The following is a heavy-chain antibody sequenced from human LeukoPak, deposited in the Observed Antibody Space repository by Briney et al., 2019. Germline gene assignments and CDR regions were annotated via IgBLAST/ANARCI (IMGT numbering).Heavy chain of an antibody. D-gene: IGHD2-15*01. V-gene: IGHV1-3*01. CDR1: GGTFSSYA. Sequence: ASVKVSCKASGGTFSSYAISWVRQAPGQRLEWMGWINAGNGNTKYSQKFQGRVTITRDTSASTAYMELSSLRSEDTAVYYCARDRLYCSGGSCYSEWFDPWGQGTLVTVSS. J-gene: IGHJ5*02. CDR3: ARDRLYCSGGSCYSEWFDP. CDR2: INAGNGNT.